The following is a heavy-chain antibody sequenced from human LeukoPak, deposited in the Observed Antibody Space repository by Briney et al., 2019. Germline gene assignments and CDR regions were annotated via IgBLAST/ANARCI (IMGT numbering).Heavy chain of an antibody. CDR1: GFTFSNYA. Sequence: GGSLRLSCAASGFTFSNYAMHWVRQAPGKGLEWVAVISFDEKNKYYADSVKGRVTISRDNSKNTLYLQMDSLRVEDTAVYYCAKERSFGPRDFDYWGQGTLVTVSS. CDR3: AKERSFGPRDFDY. V-gene: IGHV3-30*04. D-gene: IGHD3-10*01. CDR2: ISFDEKNK. J-gene: IGHJ4*02.